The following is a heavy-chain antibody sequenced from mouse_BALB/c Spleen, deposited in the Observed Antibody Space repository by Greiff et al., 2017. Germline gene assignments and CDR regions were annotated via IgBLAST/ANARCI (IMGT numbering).Heavy chain of an antibody. CDR3: ARGRYYGSSSLYAMDY. CDR1: GFTFSSYA. Sequence: EVQLVESGGGLVKPGGSLKLSCAASGFTFSSYAMSWVRQTPEKRLEWVASISSGGSTYYPDSVKGRFTISRDNARNILYMQMCSLRTEDTAMYYGARGRYYGSSSLYAMDYWGQGTSVTVSS. V-gene: IGHV5-6-5*01. CDR2: ISSGGST. D-gene: IGHD1-1*01. J-gene: IGHJ4*01.